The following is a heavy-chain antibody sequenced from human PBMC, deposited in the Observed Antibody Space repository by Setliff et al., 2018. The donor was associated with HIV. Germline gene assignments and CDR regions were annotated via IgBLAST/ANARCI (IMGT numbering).Heavy chain of an antibody. CDR2: IIPIFGSP. CDR1: GGTFTRNC. Sequence: GASVKVSCKVSGGTFTRNCISWVRQAPGQGPEWMGGIIPIFGSPQYAPQFRGRATITADESSRTAYMELTSLKSEDSAVYYCASASGDYEPYQYWGQGTLVTVSS. J-gene: IGHJ1*01. D-gene: IGHD4-17*01. V-gene: IGHV1-69*13. CDR3: ASASGDYEPYQY.